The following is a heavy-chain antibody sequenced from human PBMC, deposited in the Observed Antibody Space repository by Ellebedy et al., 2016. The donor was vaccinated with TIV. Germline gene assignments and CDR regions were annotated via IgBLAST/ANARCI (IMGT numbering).Heavy chain of an antibody. D-gene: IGHD6-13*01. CDR1: GFTFSSYG. CDR2: IWYDGSNK. V-gene: IGHV3-33*03. CDR3: SPLQAAAGSY. J-gene: IGHJ4*02. Sequence: GESLKISXAASGFTFSSYGMHWVRQAPGKGLEWVAVIWYDGSNKYYADSVKGRFTISRDNAKNSLYLQMNSLRAEDTAVYYCSPLQAAAGSYWGQGTLVTVSS.